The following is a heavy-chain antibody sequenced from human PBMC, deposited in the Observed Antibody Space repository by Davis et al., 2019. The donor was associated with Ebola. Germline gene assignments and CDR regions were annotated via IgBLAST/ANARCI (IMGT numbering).Heavy chain of an antibody. Sequence: PGGSLRLSCAASGFTFNNAWMSWVRQAPGKGLEWVGRIKSKTDGGTTDYAAPVKGRFTISRDDSKNTLYLQMNSLKTEDTAVYYCTTDLSYCSSTSCFGIDYWGQGTLVTVSS. J-gene: IGHJ4*02. CDR3: TTDLSYCSSTSCFGIDY. CDR1: GFTFNNAW. CDR2: IKSKTDGGTT. V-gene: IGHV3-15*01. D-gene: IGHD2-2*01.